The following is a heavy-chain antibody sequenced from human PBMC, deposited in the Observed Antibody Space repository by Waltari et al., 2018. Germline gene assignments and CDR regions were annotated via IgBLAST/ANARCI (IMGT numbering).Heavy chain of an antibody. D-gene: IGHD6-13*01. CDR3: VGQIATGY. Sequence: EVQLVESGGGLVQPGGSLRPSCAASGFTFSTYWMHWVRQAPGKGLVWVSHIKPGGTYTGYADSVKGRFTISRDDAKNTLYLQMNSLRVEDTAIYYCVGQIATGYWGQGTLVTVSS. CDR1: GFTFSTYW. V-gene: IGHV3-74*01. CDR2: IKPGGTYT. J-gene: IGHJ4*02.